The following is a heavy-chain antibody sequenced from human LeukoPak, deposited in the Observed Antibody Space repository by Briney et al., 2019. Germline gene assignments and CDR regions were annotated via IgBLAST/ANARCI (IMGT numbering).Heavy chain of an antibody. V-gene: IGHV3-9*01. J-gene: IGHJ6*02. Sequence: PGGSLRLSCAASGFTFDDYAMHWVRQAPGKGLEWVSGISWNSGSIGYADSVKGRFTIPRDNAKNSLYLQMNSLRAEDTALYYCAKDITSAWYYYYGMDVWGQGTTVTVSS. CDR3: AKDITSAWYYYYGMDV. CDR1: GFTFDDYA. CDR2: ISWNSGSI. D-gene: IGHD6-6*01.